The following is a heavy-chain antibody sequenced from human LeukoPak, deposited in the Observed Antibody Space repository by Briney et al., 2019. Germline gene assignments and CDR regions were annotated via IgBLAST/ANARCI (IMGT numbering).Heavy chain of an antibody. D-gene: IGHD6-13*01. CDR2: IYYSVST. CDR1: GGSISSYY. V-gene: IGHV4-59*01. J-gene: IGHJ4*02. CDR3: ARGLMVAVAGRGEFPY. Sequence: PSETLSLTCIVSGGSISSYYWSWIRQPPGKGLEWSGYIYYSVSTNYNPSLKSRVTISVDTSKNQFSLKMSSVTAADTAVYYCARGLMVAVAGRGEFPYWSQRTLVTVSS.